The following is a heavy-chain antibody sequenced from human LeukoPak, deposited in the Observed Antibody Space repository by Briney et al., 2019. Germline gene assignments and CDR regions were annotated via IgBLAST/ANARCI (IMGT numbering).Heavy chain of an antibody. CDR2: ISWNSGSI. V-gene: IGHV3-9*01. D-gene: IGHD1-26*01. Sequence: PGRSLRLSCAASGFTFDDYAMHWVRQAPGKGLEWVSGISWNSGSIGYADSVKGRFTISRDSAKNSLYLQMNSLRAEDTALYYCASSPGSWYYFDYWGQGTLVTVSS. CDR1: GFTFDDYA. J-gene: IGHJ4*02. CDR3: ASSPGSWYYFDY.